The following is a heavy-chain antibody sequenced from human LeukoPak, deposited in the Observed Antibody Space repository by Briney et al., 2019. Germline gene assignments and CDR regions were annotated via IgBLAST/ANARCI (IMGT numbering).Heavy chain of an antibody. CDR2: INPNSGGT. V-gene: IGHV1-2*02. CDR1: GGTFSSYA. J-gene: IGHJ6*02. Sequence: GASVKVSCKASGGTFSSYAISWVRQAPGQGLEWMGWINPNSGGTNYAQKFQGRVTMTRDTSISTAYMELSRLRSDDTAVYYCARVVAAPVYYYYGMDVWGQGTTVTVSS. D-gene: IGHD2-15*01. CDR3: ARVVAAPVYYYYGMDV.